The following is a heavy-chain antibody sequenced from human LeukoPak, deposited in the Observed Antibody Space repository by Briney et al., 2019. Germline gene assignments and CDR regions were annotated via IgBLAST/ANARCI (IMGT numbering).Heavy chain of an antibody. CDR1: GGSISGTSYY. D-gene: IGHD2-2*02. CDR2: IYYSGST. Sequence: SETLSLTCTVSGGSISGTSYYWSWIRQHPGKGLEWIGYIYYSGSTNYNPSLKSRVTISVDTSKNQFSLKLSSVTAADTAVYYCARGLSIPRGWFDPWGQGTLVTVSS. CDR3: ARGLSIPRGWFDP. J-gene: IGHJ5*02. V-gene: IGHV4-61*01.